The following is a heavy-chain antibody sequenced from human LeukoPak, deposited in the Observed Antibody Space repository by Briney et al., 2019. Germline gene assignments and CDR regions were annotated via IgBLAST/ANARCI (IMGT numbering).Heavy chain of an antibody. CDR1: GFTFSDYT. Sequence: GGSLRLSCAVSGFTFSDYTMNWVRQPPGKGLEWISYISTGGDTVYYADSVKGRFTISSDNAKKSLYLQMDSLRAEDTAVYYCARDLPGGGAFDIWGQGTMVTVSS. CDR3: ARDLPGGGAFDI. CDR2: ISTGGDTV. D-gene: IGHD1-14*01. J-gene: IGHJ3*02. V-gene: IGHV3-48*01.